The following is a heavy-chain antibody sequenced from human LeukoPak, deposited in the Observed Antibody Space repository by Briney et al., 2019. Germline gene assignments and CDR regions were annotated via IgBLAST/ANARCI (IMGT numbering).Heavy chain of an antibody. Sequence: ASVKVSCKASGYTFTSYYMHWVRQAPGQGLEWMGWINPNSGGTNYAQKFQGRVTMTRDTSISTAYMELSRLRSGDTAVYYCARDRYSSSWYHYYYYYMDVWGKGTTVTISS. D-gene: IGHD6-13*01. CDR3: ARDRYSSSWYHYYYYYMDV. J-gene: IGHJ6*03. CDR2: INPNSGGT. V-gene: IGHV1-2*02. CDR1: GYTFTSYY.